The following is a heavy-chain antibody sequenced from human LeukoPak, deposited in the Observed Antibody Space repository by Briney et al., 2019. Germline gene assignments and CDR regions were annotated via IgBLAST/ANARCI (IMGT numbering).Heavy chain of an antibody. CDR1: GGSISSGGYY. J-gene: IGHJ4*02. Sequence: PSETLSLTCTVSGGSISSGGYYWSWIRQHPGKGLEWIGYIYYSGSTYYNPSLKSRVTISVDTSKNQFSLKLSSVTATDTAVYYCARDRKDYGAKRHFDYWGQGTLVTVSS. CDR3: ARDRKDYGAKRHFDY. D-gene: IGHD4-17*01. CDR2: IYYSGST. V-gene: IGHV4-31*03.